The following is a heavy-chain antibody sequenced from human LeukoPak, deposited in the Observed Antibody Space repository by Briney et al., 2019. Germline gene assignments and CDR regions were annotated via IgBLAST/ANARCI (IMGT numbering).Heavy chain of an antibody. Sequence: GESLKISCKASEYTFTNYWIAWVRQLPGKGLEYMGIIYPCDSDSRYTPSFQGQVTLSADKSLRPAYLQWSSLKASDTAMYYCARREGTAYSSSWYPFDLWGQGTMVTVSS. D-gene: IGHD6-13*01. CDR3: ARREGTAYSSSWYPFDL. CDR1: EYTFTNYW. CDR2: IYPCDSDS. V-gene: IGHV5-51*01. J-gene: IGHJ4*02.